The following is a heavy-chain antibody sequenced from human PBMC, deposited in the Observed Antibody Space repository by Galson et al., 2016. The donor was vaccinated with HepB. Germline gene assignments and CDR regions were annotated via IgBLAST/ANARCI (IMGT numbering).Heavy chain of an antibody. J-gene: IGHJ6*02. D-gene: IGHD1-26*01. CDR3: ARVRVVGATGYYQYALDV. CDR2: INHSGSI. V-gene: IGHV4-34*01. Sequence: SETLSLTCTVSGGSFSNYYWSWIRQPPGKGLEWIGEINHSGSINYNPSLKSRVTTSVDSSKNQFSLKLSSVTAADTAVYYCARVRVVGATGYYQYALDVWGQGTTVTVSS. CDR1: GGSFSNYY.